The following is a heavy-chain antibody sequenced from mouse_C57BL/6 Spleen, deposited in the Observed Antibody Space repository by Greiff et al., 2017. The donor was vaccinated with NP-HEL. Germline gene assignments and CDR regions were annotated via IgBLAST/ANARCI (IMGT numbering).Heavy chain of an antibody. CDR1: GYSITSDY. Sequence: EVKLMESGPGLAKPSQTLSLTCSVTGYSITSDYWNWIRKFPGNKLEYMGYISYSGSTYYNPSLKSRISITRDTSKNQYYLQLNSVTTEDTATYYCASSDSSGYLIFDYWGQGTTLTVSS. J-gene: IGHJ2*01. CDR2: ISYSGST. D-gene: IGHD3-2*02. CDR3: ASSDSSGYLIFDY. V-gene: IGHV3-8*01.